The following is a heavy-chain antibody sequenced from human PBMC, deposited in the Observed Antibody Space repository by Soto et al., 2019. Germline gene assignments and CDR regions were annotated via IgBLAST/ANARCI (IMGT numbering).Heavy chain of an antibody. CDR3: AKDGIAYDFWSGYYMVAAFDY. CDR2: ISGSGGST. Sequence: PGGSLRLSCAASGFTFSSYAMSWVRQAPGKGLEWVSAISGSGGSTYYADSVKGRFTISRDNSKNTLYLQMNSLRAEDTAVYYCAKDGIAYDFWSGYYMVAAFDYWGQGTLVTVS. D-gene: IGHD3-3*01. V-gene: IGHV3-23*01. CDR1: GFTFSSYA. J-gene: IGHJ4*02.